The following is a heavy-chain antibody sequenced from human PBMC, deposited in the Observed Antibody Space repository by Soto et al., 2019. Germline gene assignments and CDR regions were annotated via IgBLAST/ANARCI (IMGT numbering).Heavy chain of an antibody. V-gene: IGHV3-33*01. Sequence: GGTLSLSCAASGFTFSSYGMHWVRQAPGKGLEWVALVWYDGGNKYYADSVKGRFTISRDNSKNTLYLQMNSLTDEATAVYYSVYAGGNRGSVDVYSYDLDVWGQGATVTVSS. J-gene: IGHJ6*02. CDR2: VWYDGGNK. CDR1: GFTFSSYG. D-gene: IGHD5-12*01. CDR3: VYAGGNRGSVDVYSYDLDV.